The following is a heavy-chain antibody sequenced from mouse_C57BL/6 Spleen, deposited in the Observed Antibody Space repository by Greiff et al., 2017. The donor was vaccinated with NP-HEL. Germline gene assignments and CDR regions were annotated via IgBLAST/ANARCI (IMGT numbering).Heavy chain of an antibody. V-gene: IGHV1-69*01. CDR1: GYTFTSYW. CDR3: ARKASGREYFDY. Sequence: VQLQQPGAELVMPGASVKLSCKASGYTFTSYWMHWVKQRPGQGLEWIGEIDPSDSYTNYNQKFKGKSTLTVDKSSSTAYMQLSSLTSEDSAVYYCARKASGREYFDYWGQGTTLTVSS. CDR2: IDPSDSYT. J-gene: IGHJ2*01. D-gene: IGHD6-1*01.